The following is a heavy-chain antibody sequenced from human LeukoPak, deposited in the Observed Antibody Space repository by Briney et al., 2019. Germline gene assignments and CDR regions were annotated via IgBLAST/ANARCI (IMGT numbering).Heavy chain of an antibody. D-gene: IGHD3-10*01. CDR2: INGDGRRI. J-gene: IGHJ5*02. CDR3: VRDLPRTSGP. V-gene: IGHV3-74*01. CDR1: GFTFSTAW. Sequence: GGSLRLSCVASGFTFSTAWMHWARHTPGKGLVWVSHINGDGRRINYADDVKGRFTISRDNAKNTLYLQMNSLRVEDTAVYYCVRDLPRTSGPWGQGTLVTVSS.